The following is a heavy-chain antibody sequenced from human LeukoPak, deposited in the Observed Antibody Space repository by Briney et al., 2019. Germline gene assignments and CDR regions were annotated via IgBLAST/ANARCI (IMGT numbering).Heavy chain of an antibody. Sequence: ASVKVSCKASGYTFTGYYMHWVRQAPGQGLEWMGWINPNSGGTNYAQKFQGRVTMTRDTPISTAYMELSRLRSDDTAVYYCARGNYGRSRYYFDYWGQGTLVTVSS. CDR2: INPNSGGT. CDR3: ARGNYGRSRYYFDY. D-gene: IGHD3-16*01. CDR1: GYTFTGYY. V-gene: IGHV1-2*02. J-gene: IGHJ4*02.